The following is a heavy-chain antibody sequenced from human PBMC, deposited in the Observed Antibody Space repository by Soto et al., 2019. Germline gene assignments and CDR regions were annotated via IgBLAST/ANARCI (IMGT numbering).Heavy chain of an antibody. Sequence: EVQLVESGGGLVQPGEYLTLSCAASGFPFSSYWMHWVRQAPGKGLVWVSRIKSDGSGTYYADSVQDRFTISRDNARNTLYLQMNSLRVEDTAVYFCASGDGDRYDGNGYLGRHWRQGTLVTVSS. CDR1: GFPFSSYW. D-gene: IGHD3-22*01. J-gene: IGHJ4*02. V-gene: IGHV3-74*01. CDR3: ASGDGDRYDGNGYLGRH. CDR2: IKSDGSGT.